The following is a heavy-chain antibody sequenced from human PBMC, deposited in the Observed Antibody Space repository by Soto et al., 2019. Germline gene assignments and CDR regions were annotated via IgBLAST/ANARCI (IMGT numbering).Heavy chain of an antibody. CDR3: VRYCSTTLCNGVATRTFDY. CDR1: RFTFSTYE. V-gene: IGHV3-48*03. J-gene: IGHJ4*02. Sequence: GGSLSLSCAASRFTFSTYEMNWVRQAPGKGLDWVSYISTSGSTVYYADSVKGRFTISRDNTRNSLYLQMNSLRDEDTALYYCVRYCSTTLCNGVATRTFDYWGQGTLVTVSS. D-gene: IGHD2-2*01. CDR2: ISTSGSTV.